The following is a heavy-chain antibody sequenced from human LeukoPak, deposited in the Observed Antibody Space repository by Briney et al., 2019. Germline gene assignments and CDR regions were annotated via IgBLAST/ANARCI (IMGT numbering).Heavy chain of an antibody. CDR2: INTDGSNT. V-gene: IGHV3-74*01. CDR1: GFTFSRIW. Sequence: GGSLRLSCAASGFTFSRIWMHWVRQAPGKGLVWVSRINTDGSNTIYADSVKGRFTISRDNAKNTLYLQMNSLRAEDTAVYYCARDQSIAGPTTADYWGQRTLVTVSS. CDR3: ARDQSIAGPTTADY. J-gene: IGHJ4*02. D-gene: IGHD1-26*01.